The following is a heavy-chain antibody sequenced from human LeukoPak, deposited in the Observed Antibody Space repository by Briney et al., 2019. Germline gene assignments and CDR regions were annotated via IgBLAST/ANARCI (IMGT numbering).Heavy chain of an antibody. J-gene: IGHJ6*02. CDR2: IYHSGST. V-gene: IGHV4-34*01. CDR3: ARGAGNYYFYGMDV. Sequence: KPSETLSLTCAVYGGSFSDNYWTWIRQPPGKGLEWIGEIYHSGSTKYSTSLKSRVTISVDTSKNQSSLKLSSVTAADTAVYYCARGAGNYYFYGMDVWGQGTTVTVSS. CDR1: GGSFSDNY.